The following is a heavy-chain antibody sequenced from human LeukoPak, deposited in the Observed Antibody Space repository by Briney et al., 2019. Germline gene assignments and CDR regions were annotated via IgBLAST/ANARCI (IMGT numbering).Heavy chain of an antibody. CDR1: GYTFTSYG. V-gene: IGHV1-18*01. CDR2: ISAYNGNT. CDR3: ARDVGFWSEDYYYYMDV. Sequence: ASVKVSCKASGYTFTSYGISWVRQAPGQGLEWMGWISAYNGNTNYAQKLQGRVTMTTDTSTSTAYMELRSLRSDDTAVYYCARDVGFWSEDYYYYMDVWGKGTTVTVSS. D-gene: IGHD3-3*01. J-gene: IGHJ6*03.